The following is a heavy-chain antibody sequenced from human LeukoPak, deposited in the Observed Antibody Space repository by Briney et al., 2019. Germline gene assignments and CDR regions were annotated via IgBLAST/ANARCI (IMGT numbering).Heavy chain of an antibody. CDR1: GGTFSSYA. CDR3: AREVGRGYYFDY. Sequence: GASVKVSCKASGGTFSSYAISWVRQAPGQGLEWMGWISAYNGNTNYAQKLQGRVTMTTDTSTSTAYMELRSLRSDDTAVYYCAREVGRGYYFDYWGQGTLVTVSS. J-gene: IGHJ4*02. V-gene: IGHV1-18*01. D-gene: IGHD6-25*01. CDR2: ISAYNGNT.